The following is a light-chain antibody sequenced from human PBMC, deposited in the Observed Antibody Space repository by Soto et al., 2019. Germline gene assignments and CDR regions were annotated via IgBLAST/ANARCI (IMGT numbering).Light chain of an antibody. CDR2: GNN. Sequence: QSVLTQPPSVSGAPGQRVTISCTGSSSNIGAGYGVYWYQQLPGTAPKLLIYGNNNRPSGVPDRFSGSKSGTSASLAITGLQAEDEADYYCQSYDSSLSGVVFGGGTKLTVL. CDR1: SSNIGAGYG. J-gene: IGLJ2*01. CDR3: QSYDSSLSGVV. V-gene: IGLV1-40*01.